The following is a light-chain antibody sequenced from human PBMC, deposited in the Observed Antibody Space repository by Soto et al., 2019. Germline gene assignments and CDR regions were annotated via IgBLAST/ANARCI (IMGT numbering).Light chain of an antibody. Sequence: DIVLTQSPGTLSLSPGERASLSCRASQSWSGYLAWYQQRPGQAPRRLIYTTSNRATDIPDRFSGSGSGTDFTLTISRLEPEDFAVYYCQQYGSSPWTFGQGTKVEIK. V-gene: IGKV3-20*01. CDR3: QQYGSSPWT. CDR2: TTS. CDR1: QSWSGY. J-gene: IGKJ1*01.